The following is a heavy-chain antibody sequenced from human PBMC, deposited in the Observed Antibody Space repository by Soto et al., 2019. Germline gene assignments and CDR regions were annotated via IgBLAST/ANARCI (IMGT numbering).Heavy chain of an antibody. CDR2: IRSGGNT. J-gene: IGHJ6*02. CDR1: GFTVSTDW. CDR3: VRENYFYGMDV. Sequence: EVQLVESGGGLVQPGGSLRLSCAASGFTVSTDWMYWVRQAPGKGLEWVSVIRSGGNTYYADSVEGRFTISRYNSKNTVYIQMNRLRAEDTAVYYCVRENYFYGMDVWGQGTTVTVSS. V-gene: IGHV3-66*01.